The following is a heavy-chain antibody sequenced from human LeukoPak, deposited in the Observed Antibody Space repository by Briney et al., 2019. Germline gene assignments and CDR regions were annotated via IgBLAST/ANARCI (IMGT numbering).Heavy chain of an antibody. Sequence: GGSLRLSCAASGFTFSSYAMHWVRQAPGKGLAWVAIISNDGSSKHYADSVKGRFTISRENSKNTLFLQMSSLRAEDTAVYYCARDTAPQWRFGELSFWGQGTLLTVSS. CDR3: ARDTAPQWRFGELSF. CDR2: ISNDGSSK. V-gene: IGHV3-30-3*01. CDR1: GFTFSSYA. J-gene: IGHJ4*02. D-gene: IGHD3-10*01.